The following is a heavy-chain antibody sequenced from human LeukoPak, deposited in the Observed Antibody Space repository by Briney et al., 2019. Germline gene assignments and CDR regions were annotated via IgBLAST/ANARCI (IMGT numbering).Heavy chain of an antibody. J-gene: IGHJ3*02. D-gene: IGHD5-18*01. CDR1: GGSFSSYY. CDR3: ARVDTAMVRSAFDI. CDR2: IYYSGST. Sequence: PSETLSRTCTVSGGSFSSYYWSWIRQPPGKGLEWIGYIYYSGSTNYNPSLKSRVTISVDTSKNQFSLKLSSVTAADTAVYYCARVDTAMVRSAFDIWGQGTMVTVSS. V-gene: IGHV4-59*01.